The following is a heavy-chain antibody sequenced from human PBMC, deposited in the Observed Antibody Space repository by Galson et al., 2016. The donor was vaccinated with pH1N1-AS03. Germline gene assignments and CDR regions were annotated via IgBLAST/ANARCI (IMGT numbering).Heavy chain of an antibody. CDR3: SRGPVSYANYWFPPPDY. CDR2: ISGNGFST. J-gene: IGHJ4*02. D-gene: IGHD4/OR15-4a*01. V-gene: IGHV3-64*01. CDR1: GFTFSSYA. Sequence: SLRLSCAVGGFTFSSYAMFWVRQAPGKGLEYVSVISGNGFSTYYANSVKDRFTVSRDNSKNTLYLQMGSLRVEDMAVYYFSRGPVSYANYWFPPPDYWGQGTLVTVSS.